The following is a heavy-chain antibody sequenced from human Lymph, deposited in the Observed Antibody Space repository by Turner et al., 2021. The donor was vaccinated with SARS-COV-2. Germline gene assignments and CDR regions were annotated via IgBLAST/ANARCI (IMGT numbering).Heavy chain of an antibody. CDR1: GGSMNSNY. J-gene: IGHJ5*02. CDR3: ARETVNNWVDP. V-gene: IGHV4-59*01. D-gene: IGHD2-21*02. CDR2: IYYRGST. Sequence: QVQRHESGPRLVKPLETLSLTCTVAGGSMNSNYWSWIRQPPGKRLEWIGYIYYRGSTNYNPSLKSSITISVDTSKNQFSLKLTSVTAADTSIYYCARETVNNWVDPWGQGILVTVSS.